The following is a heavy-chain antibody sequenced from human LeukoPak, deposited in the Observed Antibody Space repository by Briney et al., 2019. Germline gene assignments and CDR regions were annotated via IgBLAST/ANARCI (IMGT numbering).Heavy chain of an antibody. CDR3: ARVGSSGWYVDLFDY. Sequence: PGGSLRLSCAASGFTFSDYYMSWIRQAPGKGLEWVSYISSSSSTIYYADSVKGRFTISRDNAKNSLYLQMNSLRAEDTAVYYCARVGSSGWYVDLFDYWGQGTLVTVSS. D-gene: IGHD6-19*01. CDR1: GFTFSDYY. J-gene: IGHJ4*02. V-gene: IGHV3-11*04. CDR2: ISSSSSTI.